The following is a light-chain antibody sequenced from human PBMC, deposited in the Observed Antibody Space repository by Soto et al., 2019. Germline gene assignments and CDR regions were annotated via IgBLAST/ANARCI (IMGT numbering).Light chain of an antibody. CDR1: QSISAW. CDR3: QQYNSNPLT. Sequence: DIQMTQSPSTLSASVGDRVIITCRASQSISAWLAWYQQKPGKAPKLLIYKASSLESGVPSRFSGSGSGTEFTLTISGLQPDDFATYYCQQYNSNPLTFGGGTKVGIK. J-gene: IGKJ4*01. V-gene: IGKV1-5*03. CDR2: KAS.